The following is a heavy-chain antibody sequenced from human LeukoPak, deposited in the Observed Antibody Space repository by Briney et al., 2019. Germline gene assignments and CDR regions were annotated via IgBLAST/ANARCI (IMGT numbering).Heavy chain of an antibody. V-gene: IGHV4-4*02. J-gene: IGHJ4*02. CDR3: ARRPYGLGTYHDY. Sequence: SETLSLTCAVSGGSISSINDWWTWVRQPPGKGLEWIGEIYHSGSTNYNPSLKSRVTTSVDKSKNQFSLNLNSVTAADTAVYYCARRPYGLGTYHDYWGQGTLVTVSS. D-gene: IGHD3-10*01. CDR1: GGSISSINDW. CDR2: IYHSGST.